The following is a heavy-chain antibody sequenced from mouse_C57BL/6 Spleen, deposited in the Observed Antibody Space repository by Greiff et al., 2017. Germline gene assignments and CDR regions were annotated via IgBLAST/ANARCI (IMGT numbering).Heavy chain of an antibody. CDR2: INPNNGGT. D-gene: IGHD1-1*01. J-gene: IGHJ1*03. Sequence: VQLQQSGPELVKPGASVKMSCKASGYTFTDYNMHWVKQSHGKSLEWIGYINPNNGGTNYNQKFKGKATLTVNKSSSTAYMELRSLTSEDSAVYSCAKEDYYGGTGYFGVWGTGTTVTVSS. CDR3: AKEDYYGGTGYFGV. CDR1: GYTFTDYN. V-gene: IGHV1-22*01.